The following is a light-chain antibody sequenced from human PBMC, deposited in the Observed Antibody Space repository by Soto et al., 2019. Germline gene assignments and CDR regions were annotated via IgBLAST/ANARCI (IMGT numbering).Light chain of an antibody. J-gene: IGKJ5*01. Sequence: EIVLTHSPGTLSLSPGERATLSCRASQSVGSSYLAWYQQKPGQAPRLLIYGASSRATGIPDRFSGSGSGTDFTLTISRLEPEDFAVYYCQQYDNSFTFGQGTRLEIK. V-gene: IGKV3-20*01. CDR1: QSVGSSY. CDR3: QQYDNSFT. CDR2: GAS.